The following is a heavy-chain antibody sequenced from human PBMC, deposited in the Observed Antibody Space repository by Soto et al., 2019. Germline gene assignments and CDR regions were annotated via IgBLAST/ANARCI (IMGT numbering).Heavy chain of an antibody. V-gene: IGHV4-34*01. CDR2: INHVGGT. CDR3: VRIRYQLPSSVLWLDP. Sequence: SETLSLTCAVYGGFLSESYWTWIRQPPGKGLEWIGEINHVGGTNYNPSLKSRVTMSVDTSQNQFSLRPISVTAADTAMYFCVRIRYQLPSSVLWLDPWGQGTPVTV. D-gene: IGHD3-16*01. CDR1: GGFLSESY. J-gene: IGHJ5*02.